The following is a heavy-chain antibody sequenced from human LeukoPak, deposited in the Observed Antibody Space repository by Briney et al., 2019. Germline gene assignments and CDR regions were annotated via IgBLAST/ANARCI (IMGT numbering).Heavy chain of an antibody. CDR1: GGSISSYY. D-gene: IGHD3-22*01. CDR2: IYYSGST. Sequence: PSETLSLTCTVSGGSISSYYWSWIRQPPGKGLEWIGYIYYSGSTNYNPSLKSRVTISVDTSKNQFSLKLSSVTAADTAVYYCARDTGYYYDSSGQILGAFDIWGQGTMVTVSS. J-gene: IGHJ3*02. CDR3: ARDTGYYYDSSGQILGAFDI. V-gene: IGHV4-59*01.